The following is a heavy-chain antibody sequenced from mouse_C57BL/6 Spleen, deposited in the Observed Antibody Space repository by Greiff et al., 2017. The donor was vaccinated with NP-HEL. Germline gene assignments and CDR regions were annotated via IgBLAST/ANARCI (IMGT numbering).Heavy chain of an antibody. V-gene: IGHV5-9*01. CDR2: ISGGGGNT. CDR3: ARHGLRPHWYFDV. CDR1: GFTFSSYT. J-gene: IGHJ1*03. D-gene: IGHD2-2*01. Sequence: EVQGVESGGGLVKPGGSLKLSCAASGFTFSSYTMSWVRQTPEKRLEWVATISGGGGNTYYPDSVKGRFTISRDNAKNTLYLQMSSLRSEDTALYYCARHGLRPHWYFDVWGTGTTVTVSS.